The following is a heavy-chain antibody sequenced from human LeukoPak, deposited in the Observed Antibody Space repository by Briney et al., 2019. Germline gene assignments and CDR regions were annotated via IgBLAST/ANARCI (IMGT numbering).Heavy chain of an antibody. V-gene: IGHV4-4*07. D-gene: IGHD3-10*01. CDR3: ARDRHGSGSYYKNHLGYMDV. CDR1: GGSISSYY. J-gene: IGHJ6*03. Sequence: PSETLSLTCTVSGGSISSYYWSWIRQPAGKGLEWIGRIYTSGSTNYNPSLKSRVTMSVDTSKNQFSLKLSSVTAADTAVYYCARDRHGSGSYYKNHLGYMDVWGKGTTVTISS. CDR2: IYTSGST.